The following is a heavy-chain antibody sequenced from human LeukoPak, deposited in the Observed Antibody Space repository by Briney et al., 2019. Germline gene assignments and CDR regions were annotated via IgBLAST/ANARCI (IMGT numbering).Heavy chain of an antibody. CDR1: GFTFSDYY. V-gene: IGHV3-11*01. CDR3: ARGAGPLFDP. CDR2: ITNSGDTK. Sequence: PGGSLRLSCAASGFTFSDYYMSWIRRAPGRGLEWIAYITNSGDTKHYADSVKGRFIISRDNAKNSLYLQTDSLRADDTAVYYCARGAGPLFDPWGQGTLVTVSP. J-gene: IGHJ5*02.